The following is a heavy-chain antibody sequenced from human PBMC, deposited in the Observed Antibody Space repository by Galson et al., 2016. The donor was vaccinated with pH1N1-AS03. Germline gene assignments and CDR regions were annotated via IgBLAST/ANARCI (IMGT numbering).Heavy chain of an antibody. V-gene: IGHV1-2*06. Sequence: SVKVSCKASGYTFSAYYMHWVRQAPGQGLEWLGRINSKNGDTDYAPKFRDRLTMTGDTSITTAYLELRSLTSGDTALYYCATPQSLKVGATSAFDLWGRGTLVTVTS. D-gene: IGHD1-26*01. CDR2: INSKNGDT. J-gene: IGHJ2*01. CDR1: GYTFSAYY. CDR3: ATPQSLKVGATSAFDL.